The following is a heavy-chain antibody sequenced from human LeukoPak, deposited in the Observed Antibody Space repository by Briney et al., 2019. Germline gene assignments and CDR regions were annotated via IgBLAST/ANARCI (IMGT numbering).Heavy chain of an antibody. V-gene: IGHV1-18*01. D-gene: IGHD3-3*01. CDR3: ARDHFKERTIFGAVIVMDV. CDR1: GYTFTSYG. CDR2: ISAYNGNT. Sequence: GASVKVSCKASGYTFTSYGISWVRQAPGQGLEWMGWISAYNGNTNYAQKLQGRVTMTTDTSTSTAYMELRSLRSDDTAVYYCARDHFKERTIFGAVIVMDVWGKGTTVTVSS. J-gene: IGHJ6*03.